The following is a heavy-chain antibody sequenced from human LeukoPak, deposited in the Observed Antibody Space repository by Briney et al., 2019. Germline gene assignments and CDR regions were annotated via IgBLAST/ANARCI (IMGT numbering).Heavy chain of an antibody. CDR2: VSAYNGNT. V-gene: IGHV1-18*01. CDR1: GYTFTSYG. CDR3: ARVRLSGEIAYYYYYGMDV. D-gene: IGHD3-10*02. J-gene: IGHJ6*02. Sequence: GASVKVSCKASGYTFTSYGISWVRQAPGQGLERMGWVSAYNGNTNYAQKLQGRVTMTTDTSTSTAYMELRSLRSDDTAVYYCARVRLSGEIAYYYYYGMDVWGQGTTVTVSS.